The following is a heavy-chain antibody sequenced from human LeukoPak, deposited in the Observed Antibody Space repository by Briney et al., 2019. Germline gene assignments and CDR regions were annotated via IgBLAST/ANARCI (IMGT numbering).Heavy chain of an antibody. J-gene: IGHJ3*02. D-gene: IGHD1-26*01. CDR2: IYNSGSP. Sequence: SETLSLTCAVSGYSICSGYFWGWIRQPPGKGREWIGRIYNSGSPYYNPSLKNRIPISVDTSKNQVSLKLSSVTAADTAVYYCARPRGIVGATEKGAFDIWVQGTMVTVSS. V-gene: IGHV4-38-2*01. CDR1: GYSICSGYF. CDR3: ARPRGIVGATEKGAFDI.